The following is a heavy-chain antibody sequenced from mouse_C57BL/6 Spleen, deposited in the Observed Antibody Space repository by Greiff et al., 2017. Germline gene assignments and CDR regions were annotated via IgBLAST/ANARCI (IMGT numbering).Heavy chain of an antibody. Sequence: QVQLQQSGPELVKPGASVKISCKASGYAFSSSWMNWVKQRPGKGLEWIGRIYPGDGDTNYNGKFKGKATLTADKSSSTAYMQLSSLTSEDSAVYFCAREDYGSSFYWYVDVWGTGTTVTVSS. J-gene: IGHJ1*03. V-gene: IGHV1-82*01. CDR1: GYAFSSSW. CDR3: AREDYGSSFYWYVDV. D-gene: IGHD1-1*01. CDR2: IYPGDGDT.